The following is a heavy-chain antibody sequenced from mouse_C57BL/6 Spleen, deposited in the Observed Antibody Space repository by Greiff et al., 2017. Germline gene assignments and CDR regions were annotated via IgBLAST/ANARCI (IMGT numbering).Heavy chain of an antibody. CDR1: GFTFSDFY. D-gene: IGHD1-1*01. Sequence: VESGGGLVQSGRSLRLSCATSGFTFSDFYMEWVRQAPGKGLEWIAASRNKANDYTTEYSASVKGRFIVSRDTSQSILYLQMNALRAEDTAIYYCARDDYGSSYGAMDYWGQGTSVTVSS. V-gene: IGHV7-1*01. J-gene: IGHJ4*01. CDR2: SRNKANDYTT. CDR3: ARDDYGSSYGAMDY.